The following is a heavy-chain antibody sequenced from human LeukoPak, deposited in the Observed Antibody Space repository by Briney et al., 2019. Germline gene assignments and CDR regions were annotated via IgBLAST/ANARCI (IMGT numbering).Heavy chain of an antibody. V-gene: IGHV4-59*01. D-gene: IGHD3-10*01. CDR2: IYYSGST. Sequence: SETLSLTCTVSGGSISSYYWSWIRQPPGKGLEWIGDIYYSGSTNYNPSLKSRVTISVDTSKNQFSLKLSSVTAADTAVYYCAGSHGPGGAFDIWGQGTMVTVSS. J-gene: IGHJ3*02. CDR3: AGSHGPGGAFDI. CDR1: GGSISSYY.